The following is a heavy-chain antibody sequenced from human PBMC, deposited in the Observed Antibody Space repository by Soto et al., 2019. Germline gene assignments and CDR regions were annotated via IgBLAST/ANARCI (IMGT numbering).Heavy chain of an antibody. Sequence: PGGSLRLSCAASGFTFSSYWMHWVRQAPGKGLVWVSRINSDGSSTSYADSVKGRFTISRDNAKNTLYLQMNSLRAEDTAVYYCARDLPGIAAAGNYYYYCMDVWGQGTTVTVSS. CDR1: GFTFSSYW. D-gene: IGHD6-13*01. J-gene: IGHJ6*02. V-gene: IGHV3-74*01. CDR3: ARDLPGIAAAGNYYYYCMDV. CDR2: INSDGSST.